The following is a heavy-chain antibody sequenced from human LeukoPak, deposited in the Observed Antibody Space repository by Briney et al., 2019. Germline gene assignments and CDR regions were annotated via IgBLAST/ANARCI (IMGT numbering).Heavy chain of an antibody. Sequence: PGGSLRLSCAASGFTLSSYSMNWVRQAPGKGLEWVSCISSSGSYIYYAGSVKGRFTISRDNAKKSLYLQMNSLRAEDTAVYYCARGSRFGVVGRDAFDIWGQGTMVTVSS. CDR1: GFTLSSYS. CDR3: ARGSRFGVVGRDAFDI. D-gene: IGHD3-3*01. J-gene: IGHJ3*02. CDR2: ISSSGSYI. V-gene: IGHV3-21*01.